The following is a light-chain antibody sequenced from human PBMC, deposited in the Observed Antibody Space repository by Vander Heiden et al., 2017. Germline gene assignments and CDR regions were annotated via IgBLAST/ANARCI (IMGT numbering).Light chain of an antibody. Sequence: FQITQSLSPLSASVGARFTIPCRAGQGIKNYLDWVQQKPGKAPKSLIYAASSLQSGVPSRFSGSGSGTEFTLNISSLQPEDFATYYCQQHDSSPLTFGGGTKVEIK. V-gene: IGKV1-16*01. CDR1: QGIKNY. CDR2: AAS. J-gene: IGKJ4*01. CDR3: QQHDSSPLT.